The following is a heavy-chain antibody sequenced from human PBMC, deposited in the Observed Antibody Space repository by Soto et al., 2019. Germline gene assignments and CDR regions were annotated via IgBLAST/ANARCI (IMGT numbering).Heavy chain of an antibody. Sequence: SETLSLTCTVSRGSISDYYWNWIRQPPGKGLEWIGYIYYSGSTNYNPSLKSRVTISVDTSKNQFSLKLSSVTAADTAVYYCTKQKGDSRTYNGMDVWGQGTTVTVSS. D-gene: IGHD2-21*02. CDR3: TKQKGDSRTYNGMDV. V-gene: IGHV4-59*01. CDR2: IYYSGST. J-gene: IGHJ6*02. CDR1: RGSISDYY.